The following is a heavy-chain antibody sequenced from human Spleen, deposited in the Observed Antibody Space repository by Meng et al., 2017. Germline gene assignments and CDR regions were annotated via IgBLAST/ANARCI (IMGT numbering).Heavy chain of an antibody. CDR3: VRENWKSTIDY. CDR1: GDSISSGDYY. J-gene: IGHJ4*02. CDR2: IYYSGST. Sequence: QLQLQESGPGLVKPSQTLALTCTGSGDSISSGDYYWSWIRQPPGKGLEWIGYIYYSGSTYYNPSLKSRLTILLVTSKKQFSLRLTSVTAADTAVYYCVRENWKSTIDYSGQGTLVTVSS. V-gene: IGHV4-30-4*01. D-gene: IGHD1-1*01.